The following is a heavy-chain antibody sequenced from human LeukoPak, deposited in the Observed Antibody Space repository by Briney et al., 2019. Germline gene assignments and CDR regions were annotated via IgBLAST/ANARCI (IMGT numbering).Heavy chain of an antibody. CDR1: GGSFSGYY. J-gene: IGHJ6*02. V-gene: IGHV4-34*01. CDR3: ARGMVRGVIRYYYYGMDV. CDR2: SNHRGST. D-gene: IGHD3-10*01. Sequence: PSETLSLTCAVYGGSFSGYYWSWIRQPPGKGLEWIGESNHRGSTNYNPSLKRRVTISVDTSKNPFSLKLSSVTAADTAVYYCARGMVRGVIRYYYYGMDVWGQGTTVTVSS.